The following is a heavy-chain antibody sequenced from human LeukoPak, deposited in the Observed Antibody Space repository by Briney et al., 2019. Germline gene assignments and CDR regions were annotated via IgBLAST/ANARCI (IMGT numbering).Heavy chain of an antibody. CDR2: IIPILGIA. V-gene: IGHV1-69*02. J-gene: IGHJ5*02. CDR3: ARALRWLHPNWFDP. Sequence: SSVKVSCKASGGTFSSYTISWVRQAPGQGLEWMGRIIPILGIANYAQKFQGRVTITADKSTSTAYMELSSLRSEDTAVYYCARALRWLHPNWFDPWGQGTLVTVSS. CDR1: GGTFSSYT. D-gene: IGHD5-12*01.